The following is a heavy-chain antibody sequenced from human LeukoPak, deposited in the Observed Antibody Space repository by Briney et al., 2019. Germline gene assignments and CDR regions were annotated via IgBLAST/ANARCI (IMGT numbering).Heavy chain of an antibody. J-gene: IGHJ4*02. V-gene: IGHV3-64*04. CDR2: ISSDGVNT. Sequence: GGSLRLSCSASGFTFRSFAMHWVRQAPKGLEYVSAISSDGVNTYYVDSVKGRFTISRDNSKNTLFLQMNSLRAEDTAVYYCAKEVRGGYYFDSWGQGTLVTVSS. CDR3: AKEVRGGYYFDS. CDR1: GFTFRSFA. D-gene: IGHD4/OR15-4a*01.